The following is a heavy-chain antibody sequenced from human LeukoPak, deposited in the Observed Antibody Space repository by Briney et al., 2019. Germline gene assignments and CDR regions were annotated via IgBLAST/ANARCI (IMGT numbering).Heavy chain of an antibody. Sequence: ASVKVSCKASGYTFTSYYMHWVRQAPGQGLEWMGIINPSGGSTSYAQKFQGRVTMTRDMSTSTVYMELSSLKASDTAMYYCARLSGGNSDDAFDIWGQGTMVTVSS. CDR3: ARLSGGNSDDAFDI. CDR1: GYTFTSYY. V-gene: IGHV1-46*01. CDR2: INPSGGST. J-gene: IGHJ3*02. D-gene: IGHD4-23*01.